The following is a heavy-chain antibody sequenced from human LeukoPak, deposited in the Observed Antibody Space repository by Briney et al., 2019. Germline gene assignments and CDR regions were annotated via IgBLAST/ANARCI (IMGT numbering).Heavy chain of an antibody. J-gene: IGHJ5*02. CDR2: IYYTGTT. V-gene: IGHV4-38-2*01. CDR1: GYSISSGYY. D-gene: IGHD1-1*01. Sequence: KPSETLSLTCAVSGYSISSGYYWAWIRQPPGKGLEWIGNIYYTGTTYSNPALKSRVTILVDTSKNQFSLKLSSVTAADTAVYFCTRHQELEREIYNWFDPWGQGTLVTVSS. CDR3: TRHQELEREIYNWFDP.